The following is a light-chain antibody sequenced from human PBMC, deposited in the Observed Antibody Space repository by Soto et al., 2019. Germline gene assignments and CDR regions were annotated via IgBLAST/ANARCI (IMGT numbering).Light chain of an antibody. J-gene: IGLJ1*01. CDR1: SSDVGGYNY. CDR2: DVS. Sequence: QSVLTQPASVSGSPGQSITISCTGTSSDVGGYNYVSWYQHHPGKAPKLMIFDVSNRPSGVSNRFSGSKSGNTASLTISGLQPEDEVDYYCSSYTTSNTRQIVFGTGTKSPS. CDR3: SSYTTSNTRQIV. V-gene: IGLV2-14*03.